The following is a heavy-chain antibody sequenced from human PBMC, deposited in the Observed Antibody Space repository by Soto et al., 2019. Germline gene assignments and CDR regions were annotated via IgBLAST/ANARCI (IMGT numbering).Heavy chain of an antibody. Sequence: HPGGSLRLSCAASGFTFDDYAMHWVRQAPGKGLEWVSGISWNSGSIGYADSVKGSLTISRDNAKNSLYQQMNSLRAEDTAVYYSPRVPKIGARLNYFDYWGEETLVTVSS. V-gene: IGHV3-9*01. D-gene: IGHD6-6*01. CDR3: PRVPKIGARLNYFDY. CDR2: ISWNSGSI. J-gene: IGHJ4*02. CDR1: GFTFDDYA.